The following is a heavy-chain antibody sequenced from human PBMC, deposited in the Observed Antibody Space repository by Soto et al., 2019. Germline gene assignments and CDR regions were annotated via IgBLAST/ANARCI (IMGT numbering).Heavy chain of an antibody. CDR1: GXXXTNFG. CDR2: ISAYNGNT. CDR3: XXXXTPIDY. V-gene: IGHV1-18*01. J-gene: IGHJ4*02. Sequence: QVPLVQSGAEVKKPGASVKVSCKXXGXXXTNFGLSXVXQAPGQGLEWMGWISAYNGNTNYAQNFQGRVTMTTDTSTSTAYMELRSLRSDXXXXXXXXXXXTPIDYWGQGTLVTVSS.